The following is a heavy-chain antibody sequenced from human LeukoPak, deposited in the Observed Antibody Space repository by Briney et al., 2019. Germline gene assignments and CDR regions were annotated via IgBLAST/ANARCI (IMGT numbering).Heavy chain of an antibody. J-gene: IGHJ5*02. Sequence: PSETLSLTCTVSGGSISSYYWSWIRQPPGKGLEWIGYIYYSGSTNYNPSLKSRVTISVDTSKNQFSLKLSSVTAADTAVYHCARGLQWLVEGWFDPWGQGTLVTVSS. CDR3: ARGLQWLVEGWFDP. CDR1: GGSISSYY. CDR2: IYYSGST. D-gene: IGHD6-19*01. V-gene: IGHV4-59*01.